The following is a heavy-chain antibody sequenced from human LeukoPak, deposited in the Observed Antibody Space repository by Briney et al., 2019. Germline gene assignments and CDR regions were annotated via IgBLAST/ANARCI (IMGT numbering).Heavy chain of an antibody. CDR1: GFTFTNSA. CDR3: AKSLAVPGSPNY. J-gene: IGHJ4*02. Sequence: GGSLRLSCAASGFTFTNSAMTWVRQAPGKGLEWVSTVSGSGGNTYYADSVKGRFTISRDNSENTLYLQMNSLRAQDTAVYYCAKSLAVPGSPNYWGQGTLVTVSS. V-gene: IGHV3-23*01. D-gene: IGHD6-19*01. CDR2: VSGSGGNT.